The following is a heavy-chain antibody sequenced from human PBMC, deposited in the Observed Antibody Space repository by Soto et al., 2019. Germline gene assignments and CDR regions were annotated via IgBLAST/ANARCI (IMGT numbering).Heavy chain of an antibody. J-gene: IGHJ4*02. CDR3: ARAEGGYSYGNYLDY. V-gene: IGHV3-30-3*01. D-gene: IGHD5-18*01. CDR2: ISYDGSNK. Sequence: WGSMILSCAASGFTFSSYAMHWVRQAPGKGLEWVAVISYDGSNKYYADSVKGRFTIPRDNSKNTLYLQMNSLRAEDTAVYYCARAEGGYSYGNYLDYWGQRTLVTVS. CDR1: GFTFSSYA.